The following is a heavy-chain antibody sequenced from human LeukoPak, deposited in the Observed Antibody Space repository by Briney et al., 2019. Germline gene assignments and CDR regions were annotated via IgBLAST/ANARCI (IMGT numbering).Heavy chain of an antibody. CDR3: ATDPRQIYYPHDAFDI. V-gene: IGHV1-8*03. Sequence: ASVKVSCKASGYTFTSYDINGVRQATGQGLEWMGWMNPNSGNTGYAQKFQGRVTITRNTSISTAYMELSSLRAEDTDVYYCATDPRQIYYPHDAFDIWGQGTMVTVSS. CDR2: MNPNSGNT. CDR1: GYTFTSYD. D-gene: IGHD3-10*01. J-gene: IGHJ3*02.